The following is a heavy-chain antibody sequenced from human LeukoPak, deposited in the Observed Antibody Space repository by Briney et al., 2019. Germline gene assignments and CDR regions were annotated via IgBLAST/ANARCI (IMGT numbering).Heavy chain of an antibody. CDR3: ARGITYYYDSSGYYYASPTDAFDI. Sequence: GASVKVSCKASGGTFSSYAISWVRQAPGQGLEWMGGIIPIFGTANYAQKFQGRVTITADESTSTAYMELSSLRSEDTAVYYCARGITYYYDSSGYYYASPTDAFDIWGQGTMVTVSS. CDR2: IIPIFGTA. V-gene: IGHV1-69*13. J-gene: IGHJ3*02. D-gene: IGHD3-22*01. CDR1: GGTFSSYA.